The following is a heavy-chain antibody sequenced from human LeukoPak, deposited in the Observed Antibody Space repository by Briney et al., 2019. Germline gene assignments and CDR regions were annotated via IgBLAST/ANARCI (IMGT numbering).Heavy chain of an antibody. J-gene: IGHJ4*02. Sequence: SETLSLTCTVSGGSISSYYWSWIRQPPGKGLEWTGYIYYSGSTNYNPSLKSRVTISVDTSKNQFSLKLSSVTAADTAVYYCARFYSIVLDYWGQGTLVTVSS. CDR2: IYYSGST. CDR1: GGSISSYY. CDR3: ARFYSIVLDY. V-gene: IGHV4-59*01. D-gene: IGHD3-3*02.